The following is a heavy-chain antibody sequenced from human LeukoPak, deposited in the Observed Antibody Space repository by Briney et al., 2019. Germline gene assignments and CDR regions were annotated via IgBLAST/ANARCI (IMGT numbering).Heavy chain of an antibody. CDR3: ARDLGFWSGSDYYYYGMDV. V-gene: IGHV3-30*19. D-gene: IGHD3-3*01. J-gene: IGHJ6*02. Sequence: QPGGSLRLSCVASGFPFSSYGMHWVRQAPGKGLEWVAVISYDGSNKYYADSVKGRFTISRDNSKNTLYLQMNSLRAEDTAVYYCARDLGFWSGSDYYYYGMDVWGQGTTVTVSS. CDR2: ISYDGSNK. CDR1: GFPFSSYG.